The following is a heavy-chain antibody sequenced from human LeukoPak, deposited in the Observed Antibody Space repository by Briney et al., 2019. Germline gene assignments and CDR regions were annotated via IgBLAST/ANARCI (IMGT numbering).Heavy chain of an antibody. CDR2: IYTYNGNT. D-gene: IGHD4-23*01. CDR3: ARSRYGGPLGYFDL. J-gene: IGHJ2*01. Sequence: ASVKVSFKASGYTFTSYDINWVRQAPGQRLEWMGWIYTYNGNTNYAQRLQDRVTMTTDTSTSTAYMELRSLRSDDTAVYYCARSRYGGPLGYFDLWGRGTLVTVSS. CDR1: GYTFTSYD. V-gene: IGHV1-18*01.